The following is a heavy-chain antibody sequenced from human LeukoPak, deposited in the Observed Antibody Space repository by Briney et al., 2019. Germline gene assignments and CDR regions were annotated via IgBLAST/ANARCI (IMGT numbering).Heavy chain of an antibody. J-gene: IGHJ4*02. CDR1: GGSISSGDYY. D-gene: IGHD3-10*01. Sequence: SETLSLTCTVSGGSISSGDYYWSWIRQPPGKGLEWIGYIYYSGSTYYNPSLKSRFTISVDTSKNQFSLKLSSVTAADTAVYYCARGRGPYYYGSGSYLLDYWGQGTLVTVSS. V-gene: IGHV4-30-4*01. CDR2: IYYSGST. CDR3: ARGRGPYYYGSGSYLLDY.